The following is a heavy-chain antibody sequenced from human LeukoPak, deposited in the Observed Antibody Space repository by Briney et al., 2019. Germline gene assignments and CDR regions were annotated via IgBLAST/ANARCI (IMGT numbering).Heavy chain of an antibody. Sequence: GGSLRLSCAASGFPFRSYEMNWVRQAPGKGLEGVSYISSSGSTIYYADSVKGRFTISRDNAKNSLYLQMNSLRAEDTAVYYCADSSGWYEDAFDIWGQGTMVTVSS. CDR3: ADSSGWYEDAFDI. J-gene: IGHJ3*02. CDR1: GFPFRSYE. CDR2: ISSSGSTI. V-gene: IGHV3-48*03. D-gene: IGHD6-19*01.